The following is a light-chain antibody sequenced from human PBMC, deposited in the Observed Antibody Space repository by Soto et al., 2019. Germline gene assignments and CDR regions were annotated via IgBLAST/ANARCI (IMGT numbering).Light chain of an antibody. CDR3: QQRSEWPRT. Sequence: EIVLTQSPATLSLSPGERATLSCRASQSISSSLAWYQQKPGQAPRLLIYDASTRATGFPARFSGSGSGTDFTLTIGGLEPEDFAVYYCQQRSEWPRTFGQGTKVEIK. CDR1: QSISSS. J-gene: IGKJ1*01. V-gene: IGKV3-11*01. CDR2: DAS.